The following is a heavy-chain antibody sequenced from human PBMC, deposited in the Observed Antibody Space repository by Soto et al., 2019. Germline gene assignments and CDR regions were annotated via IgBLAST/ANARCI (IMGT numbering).Heavy chain of an antibody. V-gene: IGHV1-46*01. J-gene: IGHJ6*02. D-gene: IGHD5-18*01. CDR3: ARDQLRIQLWYTTNYYYYGMDV. CDR1: GYTFTSYG. Sequence: ASVKVSCKASGYTFTSYGISWVRQAPGQGLEWMGIINPSGGSTSYAQKFQGRVTMTRDTSTSTVYMELSSLRSEDTAVYYCARDQLRIQLWYTTNYYYYGMDVWGQGTTVTVSS. CDR2: INPSGGST.